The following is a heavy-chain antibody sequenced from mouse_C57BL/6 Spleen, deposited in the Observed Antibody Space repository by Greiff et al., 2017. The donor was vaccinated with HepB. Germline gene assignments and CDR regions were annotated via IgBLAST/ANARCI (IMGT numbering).Heavy chain of an antibody. V-gene: IGHV5-6*01. CDR3: ARHMDSAAWFAY. Sequence: EVQGVESGGDLVKPGGSLKLSCAASGFTFSSYGMSWVRQTPDKRLEWVATISSGGSYTYYPDSVKGRFTISRDNAKNTLYLQMSSLKSEDTAMYYCARHMDSAAWFAYWGPGTLVTVSA. J-gene: IGHJ3*01. CDR2: ISSGGSYT. D-gene: IGHD1-1*02. CDR1: GFTFSSYG.